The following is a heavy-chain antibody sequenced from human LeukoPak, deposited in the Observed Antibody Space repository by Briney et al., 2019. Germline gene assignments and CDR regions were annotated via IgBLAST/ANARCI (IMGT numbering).Heavy chain of an antibody. CDR1: GITLSNYG. D-gene: IGHD3-10*01. Sequence: GGSLRLSCAVSGITLSNYGMSWVRQAPGKGLEWVAGISDSGGSANYADSVKGRFTISRDNPKNTLYLQMNSLRAEDTAVYFCAKRGIVIRGILVIGYHQEAYHYDYWGQGVLVTVSS. J-gene: IGHJ4*02. V-gene: IGHV3-23*01. CDR2: ISDSGGSA. CDR3: AKRGIVIRGILVIGYHQEAYHYDY.